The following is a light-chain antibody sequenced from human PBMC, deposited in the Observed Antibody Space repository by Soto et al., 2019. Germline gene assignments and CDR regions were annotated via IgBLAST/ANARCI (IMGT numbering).Light chain of an antibody. CDR2: AAS. CDR1: QGISYY. J-gene: IGKJ5*01. V-gene: IGKV1-27*01. CDR3: QKYDSAPLT. Sequence: IQRAQSPSSLSPSLGDRVTITCRASQGISYYLAWYQQKSGKVPNLLIYAASTLQSGVPSRFSGSGSGTDFTLTISSLQPEDVATYYCQKYDSAPLTFGGGTRLEIK.